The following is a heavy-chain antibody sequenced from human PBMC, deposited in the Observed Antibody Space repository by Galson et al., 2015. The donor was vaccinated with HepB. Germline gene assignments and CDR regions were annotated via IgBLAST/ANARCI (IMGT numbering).Heavy chain of an antibody. CDR3: ARRLLGYCSGGSCYSNYFDY. Sequence: QSGAEVKKPGESLKISCKGSGYSFTSYWIGWVRQMPGKGLEWMGIIYPGDSDTRYSPSFQGQVTISANKSISTAYLQWSSLKASDTAMYYCARRLLGYCSGGSCYSNYFDYWGQGTLVTVSS. CDR2: IYPGDSDT. J-gene: IGHJ4*02. CDR1: GYSFTSYW. D-gene: IGHD2-15*01. V-gene: IGHV5-51*01.